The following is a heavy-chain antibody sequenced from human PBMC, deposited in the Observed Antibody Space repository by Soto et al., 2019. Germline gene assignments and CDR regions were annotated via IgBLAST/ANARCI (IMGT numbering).Heavy chain of an antibody. Sequence: QVQLVQSGAEVKKPGSSVKVSCKASGGTFSSYAISWVRQAPGQGLEWMGGIIPIFGTANYAQKFQGRVTITADESTSTAYMELSSLSSEDTAVYYRARPYKMATTYIYYYYGMDVWGQGTTVTVSS. D-gene: IGHD1-1*01. J-gene: IGHJ6*02. CDR1: GGTFSSYA. CDR3: ARPYKMATTYIYYYYGMDV. CDR2: IIPIFGTA. V-gene: IGHV1-69*01.